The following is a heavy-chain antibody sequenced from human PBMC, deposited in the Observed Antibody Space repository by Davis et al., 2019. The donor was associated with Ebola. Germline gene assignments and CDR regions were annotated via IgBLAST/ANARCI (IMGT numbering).Heavy chain of an antibody. V-gene: IGHV1-24*01. J-gene: IGHJ4*02. CDR2: FDPEDGET. D-gene: IGHD3-16*01. Sequence: AASVKVSCKVSGYTLTELSMHWVRQAPGKGFEWMGGFDPEDGETIYAQKFQGRVTMTEDTSTDTAYMELSSLRSEDTAVYYCARAFGLAPPGDYWGQGTLVTVSS. CDR3: ARAFGLAPPGDY. CDR1: GYTLTELS.